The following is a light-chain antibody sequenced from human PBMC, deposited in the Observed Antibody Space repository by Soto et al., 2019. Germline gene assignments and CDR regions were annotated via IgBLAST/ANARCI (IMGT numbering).Light chain of an antibody. V-gene: IGKV3-15*01. J-gene: IGKJ5*01. CDR1: QSVSSN. CDR2: GAS. Sequence: EIVMTQSPATLSVSPGERATLSCMASQSVSSNLAWYQQKPGQAPRLLIYGASTRATGIPARFSGSGSGTEFTLTISSLQSEDFAVYYCLQRSSWPITFGQGTQLEIK. CDR3: LQRSSWPIT.